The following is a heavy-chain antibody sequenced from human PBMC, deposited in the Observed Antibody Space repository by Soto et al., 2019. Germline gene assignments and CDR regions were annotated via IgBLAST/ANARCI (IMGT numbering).Heavy chain of an antibody. D-gene: IGHD6-13*01. CDR1: GFTFDDYA. CDR3: IKDRWYLDAFDI. Sequence: EVQLVESGGGLVQPGRSLRLSCAASGFTFDDYAMHWVRQAPGKGLEWVSGINWNSGSIGYADSVKGRFTISRDNAKNSLFVQMNSLRTEDTALYYCIKDRWYLDAFDIWGQGTMVTVSS. J-gene: IGHJ3*02. CDR2: INWNSGSI. V-gene: IGHV3-9*01.